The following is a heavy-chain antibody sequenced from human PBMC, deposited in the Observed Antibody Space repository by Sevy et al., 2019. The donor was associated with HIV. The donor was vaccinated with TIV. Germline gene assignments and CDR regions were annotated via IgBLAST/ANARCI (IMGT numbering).Heavy chain of an antibody. CDR2: IKQAGSEK. D-gene: IGHD3-3*01. V-gene: IGHV3-7*01. J-gene: IGHJ3*02. CDR1: GFTFGSYW. CDR3: VRAQSSDFWSAYSGDAFPI. Sequence: GGSLRLSCEASGFTFGSYWMNWVRQAPGKGLEWVANIKQAGSEKNYVDSVKGRFTISRDNAKNSLYLQMNSLGAEDPAVYYCVRAQSSDFWSAYSGDAFPIWGQWATVTGSS.